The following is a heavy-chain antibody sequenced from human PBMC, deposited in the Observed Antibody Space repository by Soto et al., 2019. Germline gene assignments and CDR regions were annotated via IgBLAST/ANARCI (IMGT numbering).Heavy chain of an antibody. Sequence: EVQLVESGGGLVQPGGSLRLSCAASGFTFSSYWMHGVRQAPGKGLVWVSRINTDGSSTSYADSVKGRFTISRDNAKTTLYLQMNSLTAEDTALYFCARGETRQSSTSVYWGQGTLVTVSS. J-gene: IGHJ4*02. CDR3: ARGETRQSSTSVY. V-gene: IGHV3-74*01. D-gene: IGHD6-6*01. CDR2: INTDGSST. CDR1: GFTFSSYW.